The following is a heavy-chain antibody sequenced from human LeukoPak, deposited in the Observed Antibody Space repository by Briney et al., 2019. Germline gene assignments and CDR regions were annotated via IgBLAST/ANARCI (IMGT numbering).Heavy chain of an antibody. D-gene: IGHD6-13*01. CDR3: ATAPAAADSW. CDR2: IKPDGTKK. Sequence: GGSLRLSCAASGFTFRRFWMTWVRQAPGKGLEWVANIKPDGTKKTYVDSVKGRFIISRDNAKNSLYLQMNSLRADDTAVYYCATAPAAADSWWGQGTLVAVYS. CDR1: GFTFRRFW. J-gene: IGHJ4*02. V-gene: IGHV3-7*01.